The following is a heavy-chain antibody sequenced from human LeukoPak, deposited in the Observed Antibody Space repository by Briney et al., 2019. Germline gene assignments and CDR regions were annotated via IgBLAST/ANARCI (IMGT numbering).Heavy chain of an antibody. CDR1: GFTFSSYA. Sequence: GGSLRLSCAASGFTFSSYAMSWVRQAPGKGLEWVSVIYSGGSTYYADSVKGRFTISRGNSKNTLYLQMNSLRAEDTAVYYCARERYDILTGPDAFDIWGQGTLVTVSS. CDR3: ARERYDILTGPDAFDI. CDR2: IYSGGST. V-gene: IGHV3-66*01. D-gene: IGHD3-9*01. J-gene: IGHJ3*02.